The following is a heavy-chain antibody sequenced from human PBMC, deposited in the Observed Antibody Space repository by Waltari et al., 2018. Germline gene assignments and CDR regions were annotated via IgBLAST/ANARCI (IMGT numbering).Heavy chain of an antibody. CDR1: GRTFVSYA. CDR3: ALDFWSGYYPFDY. J-gene: IGHJ4*02. V-gene: IGHV1-69*04. D-gene: IGHD3-3*01. CDR2: ISPILGIA. Sequence: QVQLVPSGAAVKKPGSSAKVSCKASGRTFVSYAIRWVRQAPGQGLEWMGRISPILGIANYAQKFQGRVTITADKSTSTAYMELSSLRSEDTAVYYCALDFWSGYYPFDYWGQGTLVTVSS.